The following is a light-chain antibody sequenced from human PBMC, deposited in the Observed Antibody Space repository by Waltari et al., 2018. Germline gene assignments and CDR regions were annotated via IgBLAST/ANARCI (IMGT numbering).Light chain of an antibody. J-gene: IGLJ2*01. CDR1: STTIGTYH. V-gene: IGLV1-40*01. CDR2: QDN. Sequence: QSVLTKPPSASGAPGQRVTISCTGSSTTIGTYHVPRYHQLPGTTSTLLICQDNARPSGVSDGFSGSKAGTSASLTITWLRTEDMADYYCLSYGNGLGAWVFGRGTRLTVL. CDR3: LSYGNGLGAWV.